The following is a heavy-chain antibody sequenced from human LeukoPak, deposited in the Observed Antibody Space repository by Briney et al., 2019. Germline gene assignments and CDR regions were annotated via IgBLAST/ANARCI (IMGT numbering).Heavy chain of an antibody. CDR2: ISSSSSTI. CDR1: GFTFSSYS. D-gene: IGHD2-2*01. CDR3: ARAMWGYCSSTSCSCDY. V-gene: IGHV3-48*01. Sequence: GGSLRLSCAASGFTFSSYSMNWVRQARGKGLEWVSYISSSSSTIYYADSVKGRFTISRDNAKNSLYLQMNSLRAEDTAVYYCARAMWGYCSSTSCSCDYWGQGTLVTVSS. J-gene: IGHJ4*02.